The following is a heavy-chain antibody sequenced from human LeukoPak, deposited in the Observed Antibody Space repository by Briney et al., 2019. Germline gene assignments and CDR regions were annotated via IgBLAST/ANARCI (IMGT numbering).Heavy chain of an antibody. CDR2: IIPIFGTA. CDR1: GGTFSSYA. V-gene: IGHV1-69*05. J-gene: IGHJ6*03. CDR3: ARDKYYYMDV. Sequence: SVKVSCKASGGTFSSYAISWVRQAPGQGLEGMGGIIPIFGTANYAQKFQGRVTITTDESTSTAYMELSSLRSDDTAVYYCARDKYYYMDVWGKGTTVTVSS.